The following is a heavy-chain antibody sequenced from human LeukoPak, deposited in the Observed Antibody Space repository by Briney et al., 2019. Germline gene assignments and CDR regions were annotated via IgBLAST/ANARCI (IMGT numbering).Heavy chain of an antibody. Sequence: SQTLSLTCTVSGGSISSGSYYWSWIRQRAGNGLEWSGRIYSSGSTNYNPSLKSRVTISVATSKNQFSLKLMYVTAADTAVYDCARDRCGSSYRNDHWGQGTLVTVSS. CDR2: IYSSGST. CDR3: ARDRCGSSYRNDH. CDR1: GGSISSGSYY. J-gene: IGHJ5*02. D-gene: IGHD6-13*01. V-gene: IGHV4-61*02.